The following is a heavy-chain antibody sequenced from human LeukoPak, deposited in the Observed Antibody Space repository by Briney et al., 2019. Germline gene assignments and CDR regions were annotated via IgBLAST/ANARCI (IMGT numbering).Heavy chain of an antibody. D-gene: IGHD3-22*01. CDR2: INPNSGGT. Sequence: APVKVSCKASGYTFTGYYMHWVRQAPGQGLEWMGWINPNSGGTNYAQKFQGRVTMTRDTSISTAYMELSRLRSDDTAVYYCAREGDSSGYYYYFDYWGQGTLVTVSS. CDR3: AREGDSSGYYYYFDY. J-gene: IGHJ4*02. CDR1: GYTFTGYY. V-gene: IGHV1-2*02.